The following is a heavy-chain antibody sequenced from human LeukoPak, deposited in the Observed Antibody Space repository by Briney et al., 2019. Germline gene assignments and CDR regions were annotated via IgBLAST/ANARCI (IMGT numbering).Heavy chain of an antibody. CDR3: AKQVRGRTVSGQHFDY. CDR2: ISASGGST. CDR1: GFTFSTYV. V-gene: IGHV3-23*01. Sequence: GGSLRLSCAASGFTFSTYVMSWVRQAPGKGLEWVSGISASGGSTYYADSVKGRFTISRDNSKNTLYLQMNSLRAEDTAVYYCAKQVRGRTVSGQHFDYWGQGTLVTVSS. D-gene: IGHD3-16*01. J-gene: IGHJ4*02.